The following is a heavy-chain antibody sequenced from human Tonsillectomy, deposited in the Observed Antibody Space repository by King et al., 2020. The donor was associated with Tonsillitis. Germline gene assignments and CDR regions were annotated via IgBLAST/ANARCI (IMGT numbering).Heavy chain of an antibody. CDR3: ARDPGASTSAPSWGGFDM. D-gene: IGHD3-10*01. J-gene: IGHJ3*02. CDR2: INQEGSDE. Sequence: QLVESGGGLVQPGGSLRLSCSVTGFTFSRYWMAWVRQAPGKGLEWVGNINQEGSDEYYAESVKGRFTISRDNAQNSVYLQMRSLRVEDTAVYFCARDPGASTSAPSWGGFDMWGQGTMVTVSS. CDR1: GFTFSRYW. V-gene: IGHV3-7*01.